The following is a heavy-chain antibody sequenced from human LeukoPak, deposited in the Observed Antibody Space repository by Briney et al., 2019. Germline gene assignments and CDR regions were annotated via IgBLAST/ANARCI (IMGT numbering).Heavy chain of an antibody. CDR3: ARATYCGGDCYFGARPFDY. V-gene: IGHV1-46*01. CDR2: INPSTSTT. J-gene: IGHJ4*02. D-gene: IGHD2-21*02. Sequence: ASVKVSCKASGYSFTTYYMHWVRQAPGQGLEWMGVINPSTSTTSYAQKFQGRVTITRDTSTSTVYMELSSLRSEDTAVYYCARATYCGGDCYFGARPFDYWGQGTLVTVSS. CDR1: GYSFTTYY.